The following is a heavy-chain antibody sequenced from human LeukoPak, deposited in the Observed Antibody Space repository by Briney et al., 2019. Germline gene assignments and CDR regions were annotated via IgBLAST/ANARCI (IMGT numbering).Heavy chain of an antibody. CDR2: IYYSGST. V-gene: IGHV4-30-4*01. CDR3: ARTSGYVDY. J-gene: IGHJ4*02. Sequence: SETLFLTCTVSGGSISSGDYYWSWIRQPPGKGLEWIGYIYYSGSTYYNPSLKSRVTISVDTSKNQFSLKLSSVTAADAAVYYCARTSGYVDYWGQGTLVTVSS. D-gene: IGHD1-26*01. CDR1: GGSISSGDYY.